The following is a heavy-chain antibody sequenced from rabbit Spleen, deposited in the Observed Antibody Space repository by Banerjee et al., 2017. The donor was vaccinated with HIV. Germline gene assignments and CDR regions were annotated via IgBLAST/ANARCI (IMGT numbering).Heavy chain of an antibody. CDR2: IYAVGGTT. V-gene: IGHV1S7*01. D-gene: IGHD3-1*01. CDR1: GFDLSSGYD. Sequence: QSLEESGGGLVKPEGSLTLTCKASGFDLSSGYDMSWVRQAPGKGLEWIGCIYAVGGTTDYANWVNGRFTISSHNAQNTLFLQLNSLTAADTATYFCASGSSDIWFNLWGPGTLVTVS. J-gene: IGHJ4*01. CDR3: ASGSSDIWFNL.